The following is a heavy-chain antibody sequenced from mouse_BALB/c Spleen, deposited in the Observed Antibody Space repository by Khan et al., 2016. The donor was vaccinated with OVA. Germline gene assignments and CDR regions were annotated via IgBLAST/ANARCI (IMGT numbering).Heavy chain of an antibody. CDR3: ARHDRYFYAMDY. J-gene: IGHJ4*01. CDR1: GFPLTSYG. V-gene: IGHV2-6-1*01. Sequence: VELVESGPGLVAPSQSLSITCTISGFPLTSYGVHWVRQPPGKGLEWLVVIWSDGSTTYNSALKSRLSISKDNSKSQVFLKMNSLQTDDTAMYYCARHDRYFYAMDYWGQGTSVTVSS. D-gene: IGHD2-14*01. CDR2: IWSDGST.